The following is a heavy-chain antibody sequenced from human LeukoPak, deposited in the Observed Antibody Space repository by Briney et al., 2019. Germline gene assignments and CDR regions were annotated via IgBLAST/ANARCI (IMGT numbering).Heavy chain of an antibody. D-gene: IGHD5-18*01. Sequence: SVKVSCKASGGTFSSYAISWVRQAPGQGLGWMGRIIPIFGTANYAQKFQGRVTITADKSTSTAYMELSSLRSEDTAVYYCASDGSGGYSYGYYYYYYMDVWGKGTTVTVSS. CDR3: ASDGSGGYSYGYYYYYYMDV. V-gene: IGHV1-69*06. J-gene: IGHJ6*03. CDR2: IIPIFGTA. CDR1: GGTFSSYA.